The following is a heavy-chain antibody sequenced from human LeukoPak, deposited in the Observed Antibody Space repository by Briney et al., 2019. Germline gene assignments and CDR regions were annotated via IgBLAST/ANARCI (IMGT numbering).Heavy chain of an antibody. Sequence: SETLSLTCAVYGGSFSGYYWSWIRQPPGKGLEWIGEINHSGSTNYNPSLKSRVTISVDTSKNQFSLKLSSVTAADTAVYYCARDGGVWYGYFQHWGQGTLVTVSS. CDR1: GGSFSGYY. CDR2: INHSGST. V-gene: IGHV4-34*01. J-gene: IGHJ1*01. CDR3: ARDGGVWYGYFQH. D-gene: IGHD3-16*01.